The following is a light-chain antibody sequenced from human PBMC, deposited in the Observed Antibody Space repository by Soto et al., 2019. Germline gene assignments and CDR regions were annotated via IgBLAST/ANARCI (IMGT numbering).Light chain of an antibody. J-gene: IGLJ2*01. CDR3: SSYTDRRTHV. V-gene: IGLV2-14*01. CDR2: EVS. Sequence: QSALTQAASVSGSPGQSITISCTGTSSDVGAYNYVSWYQQHPGKAPKLMIYEVSNRPSGVSNRFSGSKSGNTASLTISGLQAEDEADYYCSSYTDRRTHVFGGGTNLTFL. CDR1: SSDVGAYNY.